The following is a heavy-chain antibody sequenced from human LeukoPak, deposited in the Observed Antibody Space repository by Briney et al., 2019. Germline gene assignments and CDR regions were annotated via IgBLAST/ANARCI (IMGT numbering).Heavy chain of an antibody. D-gene: IGHD3-10*01. J-gene: IGHJ6*02. Sequence: PSGTLSLTCTVSGGSISSYYWSWIRQPPGKGLEWIGYIYYSGSTDYNPSLNTRVTISVDTSKNQFSLNLSSVTAADTAVYYCARGVGSYYYGLDVWGQGTTVTVSS. CDR2: IYYSGST. CDR1: GGSISSYY. CDR3: ARGVGSYYYGLDV. V-gene: IGHV4-59*01.